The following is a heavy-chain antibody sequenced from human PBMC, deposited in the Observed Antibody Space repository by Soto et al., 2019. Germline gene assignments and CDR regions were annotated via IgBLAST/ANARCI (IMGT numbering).Heavy chain of an antibody. Sequence: QVQLQESGPGLVKPSQTLSLTCTVSGDSIKRGGYYWTWIRQHPGKGLEWIGYISYSGNTNYNPSLNSRLSISLDTSKNQFSLRLSSVTVADTAMSYWSRPKLSSQVLWEGEDDAFDIWGQGRMVTVSS. D-gene: IGHD2-2*01. J-gene: IGHJ3*02. CDR1: GDSIKRGGYY. CDR3: SRPKLSSQVLWEGEDDAFDI. V-gene: IGHV4-31*03. CDR2: ISYSGNT.